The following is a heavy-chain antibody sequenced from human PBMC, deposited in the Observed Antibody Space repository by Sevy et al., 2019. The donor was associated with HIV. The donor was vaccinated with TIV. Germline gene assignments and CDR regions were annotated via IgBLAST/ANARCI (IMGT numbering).Heavy chain of an antibody. V-gene: IGHV3-7*01. CDR3: ARVGRGYCTTTSCSPGWFDA. J-gene: IGHJ5*02. CDR2: MKQDGSET. D-gene: IGHD2-2*01. Sequence: GGSLRLSCAASGFSFSGYWMSWVRQAPGKGLEWVANMKQDGSETYNVDSVKGRFTISRDNAENSLYLQMNSLRGEDTAVYYCARVGRGYCTTTSCSPGWFDAWGQGTLVTVSS. CDR1: GFSFSGYW.